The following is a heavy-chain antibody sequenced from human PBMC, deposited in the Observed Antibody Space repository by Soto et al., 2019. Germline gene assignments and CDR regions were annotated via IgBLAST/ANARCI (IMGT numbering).Heavy chain of an antibody. Sequence: PSETLSLTCSVSGGSISSSSYYWGWIRQPPGKGLEWIGSIYYSGSTYYNPSLKSRVTISVDTSKNQFSLKLSSVTAADTAVYYCARHRAGMIVEGGAFDIWGQGTMGTVSS. D-gene: IGHD3-22*01. CDR3: ARHRAGMIVEGGAFDI. J-gene: IGHJ3*02. CDR2: IYYSGST. V-gene: IGHV4-39*01. CDR1: GGSISSSSYY.